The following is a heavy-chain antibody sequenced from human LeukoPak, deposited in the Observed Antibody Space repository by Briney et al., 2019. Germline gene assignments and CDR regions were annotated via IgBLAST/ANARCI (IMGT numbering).Heavy chain of an antibody. CDR1: GGSIISYY. D-gene: IGHD5-18*01. CDR3: ARDGRGYSYGVGFDP. V-gene: IGHV4-59*01. Sequence: SETLSLTCTVSGGSIISYYWTWIRQPPGKGLEWIGYIYYTGSTKYNPPLKSRVTIPVDTSKNQFSLKLSSVTAADTAVYYCARDGRGYSYGVGFDPWGQGTLVTVSS. CDR2: IYYTGST. J-gene: IGHJ5*02.